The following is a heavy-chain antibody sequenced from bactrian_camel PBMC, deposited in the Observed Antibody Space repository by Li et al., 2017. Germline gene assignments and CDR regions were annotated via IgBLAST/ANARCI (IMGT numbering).Heavy chain of an antibody. Sequence: QVQLVESGGGSVQAGGSLRLSCASSGYAHNTYSRGWYRQAPGKEREGVAAIDSDGSTSYADSVKGRFAISQDKAKNTVTLQMNSLKPEDTAMYSCATVLEGTLCRWENFGYWGQGTQVTVS. CDR3: ATVLEGTLCRWENFGY. D-gene: IGHD1*01. J-gene: IGHJ6*01. CDR2: IDSDGST. CDR1: GYAHNTYS. V-gene: IGHV3S53*01.